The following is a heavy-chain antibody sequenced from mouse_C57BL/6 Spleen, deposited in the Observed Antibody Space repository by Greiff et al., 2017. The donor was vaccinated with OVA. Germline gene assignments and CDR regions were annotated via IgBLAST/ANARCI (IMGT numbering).Heavy chain of an antibody. J-gene: IGHJ2*01. D-gene: IGHD1-1*01. Sequence: VQGVESGAELVKPGASVKISCKASGYAFSSYWMNWVKQRPGKGLEWIGQIYPGDGDTNYNGKFKGKATLTADKSSSTAYMQLSSLTSEDSAVYFCARRDYGSSYGYFDYWGQGTTLTVSS. CDR3: ARRDYGSSYGYFDY. V-gene: IGHV1-80*01. CDR2: IYPGDGDT. CDR1: GYAFSSYW.